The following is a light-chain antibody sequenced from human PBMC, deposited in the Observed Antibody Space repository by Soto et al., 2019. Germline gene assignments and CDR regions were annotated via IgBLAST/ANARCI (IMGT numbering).Light chain of an antibody. Sequence: EIVLTQSLATLSLSPGERATLSCRASQSVSSYLAWYQQKPGQAPRLLIYDASNRATGILARFSGSGSGTDFTLTISSLEPEDFAVYYCQQRSNWPPKWTFGQGTKVEIK. CDR3: QQRSNWPPKWT. CDR2: DAS. CDR1: QSVSSY. V-gene: IGKV3-11*01. J-gene: IGKJ1*01.